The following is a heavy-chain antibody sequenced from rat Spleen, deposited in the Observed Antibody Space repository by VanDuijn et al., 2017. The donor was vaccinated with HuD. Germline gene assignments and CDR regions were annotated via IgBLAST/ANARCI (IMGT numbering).Heavy chain of an antibody. Sequence: EVQVLESGGGLVQPGNSLKLSCATSGITFSTAWMYWYRQFPEKRLEWVGRIKAKSNNYGTDYTDSVKGRFTVSRDDSKSSIYLQMNNLKEEDTAIYYCATAYDSGNSDCWGQGVMVTVSS. V-gene: IGHV6-6*01. CDR1: GITFSTAW. CDR2: IKAKSNNYGT. CDR3: ATAYDSGNSDC. J-gene: IGHJ2*01. D-gene: IGHD4-3*01.